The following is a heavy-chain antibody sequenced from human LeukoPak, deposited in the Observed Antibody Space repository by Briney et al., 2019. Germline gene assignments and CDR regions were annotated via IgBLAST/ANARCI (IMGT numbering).Heavy chain of an antibody. CDR3: MRHASGEPPRY. CDR1: GASISTNTHY. D-gene: IGHD7-27*01. Sequence: PSETLSLICIASGASISTNTHYWGWVRQPPGKGLEWIASIHHTGTPYYNPSLKSRVTISVDTSKNQFSLQFSSVIAADTAVYYCMRHASGEPPRYWGQRTLVTASS. CDR2: IHHTGTP. V-gene: IGHV4-39*01. J-gene: IGHJ4*02.